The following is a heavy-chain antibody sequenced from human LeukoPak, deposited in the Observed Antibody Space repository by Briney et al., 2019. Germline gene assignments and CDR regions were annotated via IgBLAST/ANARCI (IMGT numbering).Heavy chain of an antibody. J-gene: IGHJ3*02. CDR1: GDSISSSSYY. D-gene: IGHD2-2*01. CDR2: IFYSGAT. V-gene: IGHV4-39*01. CDR3: ARGDYCSSTSCKYFPGAFDI. Sequence: SETLSLTCTVSGDSISSSSYYWGWIRQPPGKGLEWIGTIFYSGATYYNPSLKSRVTISVDTSKNQFSLKLSSVTAADTAVYYCARGDYCSSTSCKYFPGAFDIWGQGTMVTVSS.